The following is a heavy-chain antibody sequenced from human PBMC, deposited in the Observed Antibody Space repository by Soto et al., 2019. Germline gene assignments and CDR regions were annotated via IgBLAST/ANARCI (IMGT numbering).Heavy chain of an antibody. V-gene: IGHV4-34*01. D-gene: IGHD5-18*01. CDR2: INHSGST. J-gene: IGHJ3*02. Sequence: PSETLSLTCAVYGGSFSGYYWSWIRQPPGKGLEWIGEINHSGSTNYNPSLKSRITISVDTSKNQYSLKLSSVTAADTAVFYCARYPVDTAMVTISRAFDIWGQGTMVTVSS. CDR3: ARYPVDTAMVTISRAFDI. CDR1: GGSFSGYY.